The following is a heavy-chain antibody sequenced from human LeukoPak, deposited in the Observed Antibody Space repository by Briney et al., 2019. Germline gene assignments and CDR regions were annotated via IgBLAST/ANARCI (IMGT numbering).Heavy chain of an antibody. CDR3: AKEFNRGLPDY. J-gene: IGHJ4*02. D-gene: IGHD2-21*01. CDR1: GFTFSTYG. CDR2: ISYDGSNE. V-gene: IGHV3-30*18. Sequence: GGSLRLSCAASGFTFSTYGMHWVRQAPGKGLEWVAVISYDGSNEYYADSVKGRFTISRDSSKNTLYLQMSSPRAEDTAVYYCAKEFNRGLPDYWGQGTLVTVPS.